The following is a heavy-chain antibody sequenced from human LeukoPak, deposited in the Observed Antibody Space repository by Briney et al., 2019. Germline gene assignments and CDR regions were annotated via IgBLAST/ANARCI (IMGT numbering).Heavy chain of an antibody. Sequence: ASEKVSCKASGYSFTGNYMHWVRQAPGQGLEWMGWINPKSGDTNYAQKFQGRVTMTRDTSISTVYIELSRLTSDDTAIYYCARGRSDYEDSLNWLDPWGQGTLVSVSS. V-gene: IGHV1-2*02. CDR3: ARGRSDYEDSLNWLDP. J-gene: IGHJ5*02. CDR1: GYSFTGNY. CDR2: INPKSGDT. D-gene: IGHD5-12*01.